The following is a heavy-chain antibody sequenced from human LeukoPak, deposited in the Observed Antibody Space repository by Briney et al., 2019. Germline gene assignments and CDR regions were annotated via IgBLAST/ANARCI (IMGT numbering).Heavy chain of an antibody. CDR1: GYTFTRFY. V-gene: IGHV1-2*02. CDR2: INPNSGGT. D-gene: IGHD3-3*01. CDR3: ARVIGYDFWSGYYRGHDAFDI. Sequence: ASVKVSCKTSGYTFTRFYIHWVRQAPGQGLEWMGWINPNSGGTNYAQKFQGRVTMTRDTSISTAYMELSRLRSDDTAVYYCARVIGYDFWSGYYRGHDAFDIWGQGTMVTVSS. J-gene: IGHJ3*02.